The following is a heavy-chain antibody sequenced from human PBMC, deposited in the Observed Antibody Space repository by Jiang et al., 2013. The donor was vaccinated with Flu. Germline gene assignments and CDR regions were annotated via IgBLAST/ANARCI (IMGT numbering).Heavy chain of an antibody. Sequence: KWYNDYAVSVKSRITINPDTSKNQFSLQLNSVTPEDTAVYYCARDLPAGYFDYWGQGTLVTVSS. J-gene: IGHJ4*02. CDR3: ARDLPAGYFDY. V-gene: IGHV6-1*01. D-gene: IGHD6-13*01. CDR2: KWYN.